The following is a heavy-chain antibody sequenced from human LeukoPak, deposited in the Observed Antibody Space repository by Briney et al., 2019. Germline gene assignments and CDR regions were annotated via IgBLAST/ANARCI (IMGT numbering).Heavy chain of an antibody. J-gene: IGHJ4*02. CDR3: ARDSRLGSAYYFDY. CDR2: IYTSEIT. Sequence: PSETLSLTCTVSGGSISGSFWSWIRQPPGKGLEWIAYIYTSEITNYNPSLRSRVTMSLDTSNNQFSLKLSSVTAADTAVYYCARDSRLGSAYYFDYWGQGTLVTVSS. V-gene: IGHV4-4*09. D-gene: IGHD3-9*01. CDR1: GGSISGSF.